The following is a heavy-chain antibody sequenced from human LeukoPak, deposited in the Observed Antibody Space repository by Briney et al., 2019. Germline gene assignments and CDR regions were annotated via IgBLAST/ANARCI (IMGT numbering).Heavy chain of an antibody. Sequence: SGTLSLTCAVSGGSISSSNWWSWVRQPPGKGLEWIGEIYHSGSTNYNPSLKSRVTISVDKSKNQFSLKLSSVTAADTAVYYCARDQDIVVGRSNDAFDIWGQGTMVTVSS. CDR3: ARDQDIVVGRSNDAFDI. D-gene: IGHD2-15*01. J-gene: IGHJ3*02. V-gene: IGHV4-4*02. CDR1: GGSISSSNW. CDR2: IYHSGST.